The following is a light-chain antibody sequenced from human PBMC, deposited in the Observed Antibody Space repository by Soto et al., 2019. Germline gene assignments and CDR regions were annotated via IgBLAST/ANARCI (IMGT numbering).Light chain of an antibody. CDR1: QNINSY. CDR3: QESYNLHA. Sequence: DIQMTQSPSSLSASVGDRVTITCRASQNINSYLNRYQQKVGKAPKLLINAASTLQSGVTLRFRGSGSGTDFTLTISSLQPEDFATYYCQESYNLHAFGGGTKVEIK. J-gene: IGKJ4*01. V-gene: IGKV1-39*01. CDR2: AAS.